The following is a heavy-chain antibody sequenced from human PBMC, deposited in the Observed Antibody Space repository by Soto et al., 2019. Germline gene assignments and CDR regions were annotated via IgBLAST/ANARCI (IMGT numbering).Heavy chain of an antibody. J-gene: IGHJ4*02. V-gene: IGHV3-23*01. CDR3: AKDGGWSLAVAGLFDS. CDR1: GSTFNSDD. D-gene: IGHD6-19*01. Sequence: EVQLLESGGGLVQPGGSLRLSCGVSGSTFNSDDMSWVRQAPGRGLEWVSGISESGSNTYYADSVKGRFTIFRDNSKNTLYLQMNSLRVEDTALYYCAKDGGWSLAVAGLFDSWGQGTLVTVSS. CDR2: ISESGSNT.